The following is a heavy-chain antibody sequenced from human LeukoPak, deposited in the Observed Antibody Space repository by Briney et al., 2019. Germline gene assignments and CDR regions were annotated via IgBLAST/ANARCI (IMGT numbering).Heavy chain of an antibody. CDR2: INPNRGGT. D-gene: IGHD6-6*01. CDR1: GYTFTGYY. CDR3: ARESRASRNAFDI. Sequence: ASMKVSCKASGYTFTGYYMHWVRQAPGQGLEWMGWINPNRGGTNYAQKFQGRVTMTRDTSISTAYMELSRLRSDDTAVYYCARESRASRNAFDIWGQGTMVTVSS. V-gene: IGHV1-2*02. J-gene: IGHJ3*02.